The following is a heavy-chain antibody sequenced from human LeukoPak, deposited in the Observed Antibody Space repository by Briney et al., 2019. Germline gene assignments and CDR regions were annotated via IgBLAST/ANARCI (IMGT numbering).Heavy chain of an antibody. Sequence: SQTLSLTCAISGDSVSSNSAAWTWIRQSPSRGLEWLGRTYYRSKRYSDYAASVKSRITINPDTSKNQFSLQLNSVTPDDTAVYFCARYTSGWYLDYWGQGTLVTVSS. CDR3: ARYTSGWYLDY. J-gene: IGHJ4*02. V-gene: IGHV6-1*01. CDR1: GDSVSSNSAA. CDR2: TYYRSKRYS. D-gene: IGHD6-25*01.